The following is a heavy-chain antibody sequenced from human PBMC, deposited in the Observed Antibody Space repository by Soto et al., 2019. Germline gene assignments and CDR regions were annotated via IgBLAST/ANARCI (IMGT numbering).Heavy chain of an antibody. CDR2: INPNSGGT. CDR1: GYIFTDYY. V-gene: IGHV1-2*02. CDR3: ARVNEAYYYYYGMDV. D-gene: IGHD1-1*01. Sequence: ASVKVSCEASGYIFTDYYIHWVRQAPGQGLEWLGWINPNSGGTDYARTFRGRVTMSRDTSISTAYMDLSGLVPADTAVYFCARVNEAYYYYYGMDVWGQGTTVTVSS. J-gene: IGHJ6*02.